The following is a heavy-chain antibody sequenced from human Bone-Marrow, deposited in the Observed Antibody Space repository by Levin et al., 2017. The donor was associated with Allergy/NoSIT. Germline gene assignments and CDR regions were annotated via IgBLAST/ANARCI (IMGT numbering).Heavy chain of an antibody. CDR2: IYHSGST. V-gene: IGHV4-59*08. D-gene: IGHD1-14*01. CDR1: GASISTNY. Sequence: SETLSLTCSVSGASISTNYWTWIRQAPGKGLEWLGHIYHSGSTNFNPSLKSRASMSADTSKNQFSLNLTSVTAADTAVYYCARLYNWYFDLWGRGTLVTVSS. J-gene: IGHJ2*01. CDR3: ARLYNWYFDL.